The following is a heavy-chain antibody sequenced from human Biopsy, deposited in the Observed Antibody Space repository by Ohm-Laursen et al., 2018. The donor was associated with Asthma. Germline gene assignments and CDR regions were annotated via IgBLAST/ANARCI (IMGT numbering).Heavy chain of an antibody. D-gene: IGHD5-12*01. Sequence: SLRLSCASSGFTFSTSWMTWFRQAPGKGLEWVANIKEDGSEKNYVDSVKGRFTISRDNGKNSLYLQMNSLRAEDTAVYYCAKRRGYSGHDNDYWGQGTLVIVSS. V-gene: IGHV3-7*05. CDR2: IKEDGSEK. CDR1: GFTFSTSW. J-gene: IGHJ4*02. CDR3: AKRRGYSGHDNDY.